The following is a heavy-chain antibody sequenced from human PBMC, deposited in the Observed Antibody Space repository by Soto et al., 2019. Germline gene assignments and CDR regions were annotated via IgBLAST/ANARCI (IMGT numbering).Heavy chain of an antibody. CDR2: IWYHGRDK. CDR1: GFSFSNHV. J-gene: IGHJ4*02. Sequence: QVQLVESGGGVVQPGGSLRLSCEASGFSFSNHVMHWVRQAPGKGLEWVAVIWYHGRDKFYADSVKGRFTISRDNSKKSLYLQMNSLRAEDTAVYYCARNNGAEIGTYIFDYWGQGSLVTVSS. CDR3: ARNNGAEIGTYIFDY. V-gene: IGHV3-33*01. D-gene: IGHD1-26*01.